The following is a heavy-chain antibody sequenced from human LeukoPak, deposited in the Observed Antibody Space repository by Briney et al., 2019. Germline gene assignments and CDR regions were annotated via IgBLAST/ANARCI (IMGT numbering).Heavy chain of an antibody. D-gene: IGHD2-15*01. CDR3: ARVTGYVIEDNFDY. Sequence: SETLSLTCAVFGESFSAYYWSWIRQPPGKGLEWIGEINHSASTNYNPSLKSRVTISVDTSKNQFSLKLRSVTAADTAVYYCARVTGYVIEDNFDYWGQGTLVTVSS. J-gene: IGHJ4*02. V-gene: IGHV4-34*01. CDR2: INHSAST. CDR1: GESFSAYY.